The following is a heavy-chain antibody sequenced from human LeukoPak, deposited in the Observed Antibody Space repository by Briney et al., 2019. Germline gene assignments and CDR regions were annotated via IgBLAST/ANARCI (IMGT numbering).Heavy chain of an antibody. J-gene: IGHJ4*02. CDR3: AKTLSSSGGSDY. CDR2: IRYDGSNK. Sequence: EPGGSLRLSCAASGFTFSSYGMRWVRQAPGKGLEWVAFIRYDGSNKYYADSVKGRFTISRDNSKNTLYLQMKSLRAEDTAVYYCAKTLSSSGGSDYWGQGTLVTVSS. CDR1: GFTFSSYG. V-gene: IGHV3-30*02. D-gene: IGHD4-23*01.